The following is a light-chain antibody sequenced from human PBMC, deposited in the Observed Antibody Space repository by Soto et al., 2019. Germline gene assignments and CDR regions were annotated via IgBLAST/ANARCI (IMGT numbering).Light chain of an antibody. J-gene: IGLJ2*01. Sequence: QSVLTQPASVSGSPGQSITISCTGTSSDMGGSILVSWYQQEPGKAPKLMIYEGSKRPSGVSNRFSGSKSGNTASLTISGLQAEDEGQYYCCSYVGSDTYVIFGGGTKLTVL. CDR2: EGS. CDR1: SSDMGGSIL. CDR3: CSYVGSDTYVI. V-gene: IGLV2-23*01.